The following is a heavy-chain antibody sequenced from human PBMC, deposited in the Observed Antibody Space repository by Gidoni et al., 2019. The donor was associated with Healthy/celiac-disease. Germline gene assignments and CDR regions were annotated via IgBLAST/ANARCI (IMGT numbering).Heavy chain of an antibody. J-gene: IGHJ4*02. CDR2: ST. D-gene: IGHD6-13*01. V-gene: IGHV4-39*01. CDR3: ARLTVIAAAGYLI. Sequence: STYYNPSLKSRVTISVDTSKNQFSLKLSSVTAADTAVYYCARLTVIAAAGYLIWGQGTLVTVSS.